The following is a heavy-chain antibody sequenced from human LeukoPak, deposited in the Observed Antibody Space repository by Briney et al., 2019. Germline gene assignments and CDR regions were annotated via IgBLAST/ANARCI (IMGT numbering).Heavy chain of an antibody. CDR1: GFTFSSYA. CDR2: ISYDGSNK. J-gene: IGHJ4*02. D-gene: IGHD2-8*01. V-gene: IGHV3-30-3*01. CDR3: ARSNKGSDY. Sequence: GGSLRLSCAASGFTFSSYAMHWVRQAPGKGLEWVAVISYDGSNKYYADSVKGRFTISRDNSKNTLYLQMNSLRAEDTAVYYCARSNKGSDYWGQGTLVTVPS.